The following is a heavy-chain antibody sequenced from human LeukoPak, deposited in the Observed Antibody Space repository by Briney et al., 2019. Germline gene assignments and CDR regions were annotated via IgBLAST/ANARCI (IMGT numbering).Heavy chain of an antibody. CDR2: IDYSGGST. CDR3: ARARITIFGVVRHFDY. Sequence: GGSLRLSCTASGFTLSSYEMSWIRQAPGKGLEWVSSIDYSGGSTHYADSVKGRFTISRDNAKNSLYLQMNSLRAEDTAVYYCARARITIFGVVRHFDYWGQGTQVTVSS. V-gene: IGHV3-23*01. D-gene: IGHD3-3*01. J-gene: IGHJ4*02. CDR1: GFTLSSYE.